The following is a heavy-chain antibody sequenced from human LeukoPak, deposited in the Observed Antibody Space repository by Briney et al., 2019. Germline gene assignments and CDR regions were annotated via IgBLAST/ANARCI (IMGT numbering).Heavy chain of an antibody. V-gene: IGHV4-59*01. J-gene: IGHJ4*02. Sequence: SETVSLTCSVSGDSISTYHWNWIRKPPGRGLEWNGYMQSTGNSNYNPSLMSRVTMFVDTSKNQVALILRSVTAADTAVYFRARDKQHSYGRYFDHWGQGALVTVSS. CDR3: ARDKQHSYGRYFDH. D-gene: IGHD5-18*01. CDR2: MQSTGNS. CDR1: GDSISTYH.